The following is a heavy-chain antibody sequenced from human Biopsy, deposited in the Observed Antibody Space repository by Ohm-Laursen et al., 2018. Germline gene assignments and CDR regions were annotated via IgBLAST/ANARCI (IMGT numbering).Heavy chain of an antibody. CDR2: IYWSGTT. CDR3: ARAYFYGLGTSNCYLNY. CDR1: GASIRESSSY. V-gene: IGHV4-39*02. J-gene: IGHJ4*02. D-gene: IGHD3-10*01. Sequence: SETLSLTCTVSGASIRESSSYWNWVRQPPGKGLEWIGTIYWSGTTYYNPSLERRVTISVDTSENHFSLKLRSVTAADTAVYYCARAYFYGLGTSNCYLNYWGQGSLVTLSS.